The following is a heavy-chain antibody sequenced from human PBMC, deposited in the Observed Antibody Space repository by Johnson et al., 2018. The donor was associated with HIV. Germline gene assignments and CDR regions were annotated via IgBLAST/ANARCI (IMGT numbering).Heavy chain of an antibody. J-gene: IGHJ3*02. Sequence: VQVVESGGGVVQPGRSLRLSCAASGFTFSSYGMHWVRQAPGKGLEWVAVIWYDGSNKYYVDSVKGRFTISRDNAKNSLYLQMNSLRAEDTAVYYCARDRGRLISYGLDAFDIWGQGTMVTVSS. D-gene: IGHD5-18*01. CDR1: GFTFSSYG. CDR3: ARDRGRLISYGLDAFDI. V-gene: IGHV3-33*01. CDR2: IWYDGSNK.